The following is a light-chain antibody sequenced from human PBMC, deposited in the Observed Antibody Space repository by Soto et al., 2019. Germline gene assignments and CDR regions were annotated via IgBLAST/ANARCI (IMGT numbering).Light chain of an antibody. V-gene: IGLV2-23*01. J-gene: IGLJ2*01. Sequence: QSALTQPASVSGSPGQSITIACTGINTDVENYNFVSWYQQHPGKAPKLMIYEDYKRPSGVSNRFSGSKSGNTASLTISGLQTEDEADYYCSSFVHKNNLLFGGGTKLTVL. CDR2: EDY. CDR1: NTDVENYNF. CDR3: SSFVHKNNLL.